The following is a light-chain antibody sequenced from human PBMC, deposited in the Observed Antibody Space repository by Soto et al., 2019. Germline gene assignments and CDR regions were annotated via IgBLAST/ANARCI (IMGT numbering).Light chain of an antibody. J-gene: IGKJ1*01. CDR3: QHYVYPQWT. CDR2: DAS. CDR1: QSVSSY. Sequence: EIVLTQSPATLSLSPGERATLSCRASQSVSSYLAWYQQKPGQAPRLLIYDASNRATGIPARFSGSGSGTEFTLTIRRLEPEDFAVYFCQHYVYPQWTFGPGTKVDIK. V-gene: IGKV3-11*01.